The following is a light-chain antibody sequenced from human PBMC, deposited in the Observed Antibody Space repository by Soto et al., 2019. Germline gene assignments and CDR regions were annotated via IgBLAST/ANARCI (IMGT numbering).Light chain of an antibody. CDR3: QQYNSYLYT. CDR2: KAS. V-gene: IGKV1-5*03. J-gene: IGKJ5*01. CDR1: QTISSW. Sequence: DIQMTQSPSTPSGSVGDRVTITCRASQTISSWLAWYQQKPGKAPKLLIHKASSLQSGVPSRFSGSGSGTDFTLTISSLQPDDFATYYCQQYNSYLYTFGQGTRLEI.